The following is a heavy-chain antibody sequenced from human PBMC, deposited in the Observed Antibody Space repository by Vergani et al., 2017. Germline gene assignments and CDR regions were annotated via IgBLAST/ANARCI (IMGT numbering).Heavy chain of an antibody. CDR1: GGSISSYY. CDR3: ARDRDCSSTSCYYFDY. V-gene: IGHV4-4*07. CDR2: IYTSGST. D-gene: IGHD2-2*01. J-gene: IGHJ4*02. Sequence: QVQLQESGPGLVKPSETLSLTCTVSGGSISSYYWSWIRQPAGKGLEWIGRIYTSGSTNTNPSLKSRVTMSVDTSKNQFSLKLSSVTAADTAVYYCARDRDCSSTSCYYFDYWGQGTLVTVSS.